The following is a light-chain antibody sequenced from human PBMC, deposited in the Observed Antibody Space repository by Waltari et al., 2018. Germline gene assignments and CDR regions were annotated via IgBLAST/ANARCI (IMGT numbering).Light chain of an antibody. CDR2: GVS. CDR3: QQGNSFPIT. Sequence: DIQITQSPSFVSASLGDRVTITCRPSHDISSYLAWYQQKPGKVPVLLIYGVSSLQSGVPSRFSGSGSGADFTLTITSLQPEDFATYYCQQGNSFPITFGQGTRLEIK. CDR1: HDISSY. V-gene: IGKV1D-12*01. J-gene: IGKJ5*01.